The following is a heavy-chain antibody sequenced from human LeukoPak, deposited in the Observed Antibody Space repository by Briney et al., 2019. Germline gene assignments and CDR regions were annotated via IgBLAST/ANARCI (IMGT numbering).Heavy chain of an antibody. CDR2: IYTSGST. V-gene: IGHV4-61*02. J-gene: IGHJ2*01. CDR1: GGSISSGSYY. CDR3: AREYDSSGYFYWYFDL. D-gene: IGHD3-22*01. Sequence: SETLSLTCTVSGGSISSGSYYWSWIRQPAGKGLEWIGRIYTSGSTNYNPSLKSRVTISVDTSKNQFSLKLSSVTAADTAVYYCAREYDSSGYFYWYFDLWGRGTLVTVSS.